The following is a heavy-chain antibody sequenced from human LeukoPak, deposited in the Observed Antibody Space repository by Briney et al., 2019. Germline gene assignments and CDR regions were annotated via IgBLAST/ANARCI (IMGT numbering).Heavy chain of an antibody. V-gene: IGHV3-53*01. J-gene: IGHJ4*02. D-gene: IGHD2-2*01. Sequence: GGSLRLSCAASGFTVSKKFMSWVRQAPGKGLECVSVIYSGGATYYADSVKGRFTISRDNSKNTLYLQMNSLRAEDTAVYFCAREYGSGTFDWGQGTLVTVSS. CDR2: IYSGGAT. CDR1: GFTVSKKF. CDR3: AREYGSGTFD.